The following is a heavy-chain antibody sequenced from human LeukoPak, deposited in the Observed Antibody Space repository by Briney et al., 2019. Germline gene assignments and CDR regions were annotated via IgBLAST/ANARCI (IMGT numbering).Heavy chain of an antibody. CDR1: GGSFSGYY. V-gene: IGHV4-34*01. D-gene: IGHD6-19*01. CDR2: INHSGST. J-gene: IGHJ3*02. CDR3: ARGRRYSSGWYYPGDAFDI. Sequence: SETLSLTCAVYGGSFSGYYWSWIRQPPGKGLEWIGEINHSGSTNYNPPLKSRVTISVDTSKNQFSLKLSSVTAADTAVYYCARGRRYSSGWYYPGDAFDIWGQGTMVTVSS.